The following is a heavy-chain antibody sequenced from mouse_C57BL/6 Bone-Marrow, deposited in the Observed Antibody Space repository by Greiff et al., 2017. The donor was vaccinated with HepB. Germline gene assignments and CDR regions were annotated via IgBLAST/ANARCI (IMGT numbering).Heavy chain of an antibody. CDR1: GYSITSGYY. Sequence: EVKLQESGPGLVKPSQSLSLTCSVTGYSITSGYYWNWIRQFPGNKLEWMGYISYDGSNNYNPSLKNRISITRDTSKNQFFLKLNSVTTEDTATYYCATYFDVWGTGTTVTVSS. CDR2: ISYDGSN. J-gene: IGHJ1*03. CDR3: ATYFDV. V-gene: IGHV3-6*01.